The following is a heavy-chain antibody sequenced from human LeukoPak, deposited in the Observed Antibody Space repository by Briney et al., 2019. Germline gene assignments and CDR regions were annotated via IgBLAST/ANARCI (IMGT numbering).Heavy chain of an antibody. D-gene: IGHD3-22*01. CDR3: ARGDSSGYHPKPHYYYYYMDV. Sequence: ASVKVSCKASGYTFTSYGISWVRQAPGQGLEWMGWISAYNGNTNYAQKLQGRVTMTTDTSTSTAYMELRSLRSDDTAVYYCARGDSSGYHPKPHYYYYYMDVWGKGTTVTISS. CDR2: ISAYNGNT. J-gene: IGHJ6*03. CDR1: GYTFTSYG. V-gene: IGHV1-18*01.